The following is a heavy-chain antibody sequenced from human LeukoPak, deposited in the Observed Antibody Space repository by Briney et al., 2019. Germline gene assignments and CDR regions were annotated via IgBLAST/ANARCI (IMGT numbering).Heavy chain of an antibody. CDR3: ARGTVRSCSGPSCYPLDS. CDR2: VTDTGGNT. V-gene: IGHV3-23*01. J-gene: IGHJ4*02. CDR1: GFTFSSYA. D-gene: IGHD2-15*01. Sequence: GGSLRLSCAASGFTFSSYAMTWVRQAPVRGLEWLSVVTDTGGNTYHADSVKGRFTISRDNSKNTVYLEMNSLRVEDTAVYYCARGTVRSCSGPSCYPLDSWGQGTLVTVSS.